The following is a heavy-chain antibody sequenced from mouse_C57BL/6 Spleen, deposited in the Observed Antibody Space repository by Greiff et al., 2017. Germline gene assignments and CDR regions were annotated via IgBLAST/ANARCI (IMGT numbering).Heavy chain of an antibody. J-gene: IGHJ3*01. V-gene: IGHV14-3*01. D-gene: IGHD1-1*01. Sequence: VQLQQSVAELVRPGASVKLSCPASGFNIKNTYMHWVKQRPEQGLEWIGRIDPASGNTKYAPKFQGKDTLTAATSSNTAYLQLSSLTSEDTAIYYCASYYDGSSGFAYWGQGTLVTVSA. CDR2: IDPASGNT. CDR3: ASYYDGSSGFAY. CDR1: GFNIKNTY.